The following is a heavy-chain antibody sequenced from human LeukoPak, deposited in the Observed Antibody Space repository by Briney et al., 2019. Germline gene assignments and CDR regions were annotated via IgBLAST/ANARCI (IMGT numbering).Heavy chain of an antibody. J-gene: IGHJ4*02. CDR3: ARYIYSSGWCFDY. CDR1: GFTFSSHW. V-gene: IGHV3-7*01. CDR2: IKQDGSEK. Sequence: GESLRLSCAASGFTFSSHWMSWVRQAPGKGLEWVANIKQDGSEKYYVDSVKGRFTISRDNAKNSLYLQMNSLRAEDTAVYYCARYIYSSGWCFDYWGQGTLVTVSS. D-gene: IGHD6-19*01.